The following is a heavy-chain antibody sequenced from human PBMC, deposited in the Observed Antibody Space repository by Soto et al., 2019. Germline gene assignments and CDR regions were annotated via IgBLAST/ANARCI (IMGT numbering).Heavy chain of an antibody. CDR1: SGSIDTTNW. J-gene: IGHJ6*02. Sequence: QVQLQESGPGLVKPAWTLSLTCAVSSGSIDTTNWWSWVRQPPGKGMEWIGEIFHSGNTYYNPSLASRVTISLDTTKNQYSLNLRSVPAADTAVYYCAKRTWGMDVWGQGTTVTVSS. V-gene: IGHV4-4*02. CDR2: IFHSGNT. D-gene: IGHD3-16*01. CDR3: AKRTWGMDV.